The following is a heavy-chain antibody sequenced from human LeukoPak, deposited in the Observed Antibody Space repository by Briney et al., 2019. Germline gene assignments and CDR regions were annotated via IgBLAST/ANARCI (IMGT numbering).Heavy chain of an antibody. CDR3: ARIGLAAGGYYYMDV. CDR1: GYTFTSYD. CDR2: MNPNSGNT. Sequence: GASVKVSCKASGYTFTSYDINWVRQATGQGLEWMGWMNPNSGNTGYAQKFQGRVTITRNTSISTAYMELSSLRSEDTAVYYCARIGLAAGGYYYMDVWGKGTTVTVSS. D-gene: IGHD6-13*01. V-gene: IGHV1-8*03. J-gene: IGHJ6*03.